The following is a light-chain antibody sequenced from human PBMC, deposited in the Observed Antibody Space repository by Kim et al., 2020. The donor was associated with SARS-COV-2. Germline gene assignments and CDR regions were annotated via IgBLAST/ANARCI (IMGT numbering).Light chain of an antibody. J-gene: IGLJ3*02. CDR2: YDS. Sequence: SYELTQPPSVSVAPGKTARITCGGNNIGSKSVHWYQHKPGQAPVLVIFYDSDRPSGIPERFSGSNSGNTATLTISTVEAGDEADYYCQVWDSGSDHWVFGGGTQLTFL. CDR3: QVWDSGSDHWV. CDR1: NIGSKS. V-gene: IGLV3-21*04.